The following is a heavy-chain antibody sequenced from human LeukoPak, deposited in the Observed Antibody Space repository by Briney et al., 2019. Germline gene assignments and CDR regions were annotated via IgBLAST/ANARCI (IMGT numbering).Heavy chain of an antibody. D-gene: IGHD1-26*01. J-gene: IGHJ4*02. V-gene: IGHV3-21*01. Sequence: GGSLRLSCAASGFTFSSYSMNWVRQAPGKGLEWVSSISSSSDSMFYADSVKGRFTISRDNAKNSLYLQMNSLRAEDTAVYYCARGRSAKNSGSYYAVNYWGQGTLVTVSS. CDR3: ARGRSAKNSGSYYAVNY. CDR2: ISSSSDSM. CDR1: GFTFSSYS.